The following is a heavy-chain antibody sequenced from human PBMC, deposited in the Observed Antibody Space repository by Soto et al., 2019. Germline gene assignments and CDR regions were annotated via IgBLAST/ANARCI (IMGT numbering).Heavy chain of an antibody. J-gene: IGHJ4*02. Sequence: EVQLVESGGGLVQPGGSLRLSCAASGFSFSDYSMIWVRQAPGKGLEWISYIISSGRTIYYADSVKGRFTISRDNAKNSLYLQMNSLRDEDAAVYYCARDGAENGHLHFDYWGQGSLVTVSS. CDR2: IISSGRTI. CDR1: GFSFSDYS. D-gene: IGHD1-26*01. V-gene: IGHV3-48*02. CDR3: ARDGAENGHLHFDY.